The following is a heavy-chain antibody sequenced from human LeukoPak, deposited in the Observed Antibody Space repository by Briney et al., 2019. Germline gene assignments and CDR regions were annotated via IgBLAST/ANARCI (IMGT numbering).Heavy chain of an antibody. J-gene: IGHJ4*02. CDR1: GFAFTDTY. V-gene: IGHV3-11*01. CDR2: ISPSGTDI. Sequence: GGSLRLSCAVSGFAFTDTYMTWIRQAPGKGLESLSYISPSGTDISYADSVKGRFTISRDNAKNSLYLQMNSLRAEDTAVYYCTRDPRRLDYWGQETLVTVPS. CDR3: TRDPRRLDY.